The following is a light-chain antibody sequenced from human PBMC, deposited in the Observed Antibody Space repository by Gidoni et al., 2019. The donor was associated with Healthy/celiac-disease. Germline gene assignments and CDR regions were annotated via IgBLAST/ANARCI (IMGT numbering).Light chain of an antibody. J-gene: IGKJ4*01. CDR3: QQLNSYPLT. V-gene: IGKV1-9*01. CDR1: QGISSY. CDR2: AAS. Sequence: IQLTQFPSFLSASVGDRVTITSRASQGISSYLAWYQQKPGKAPKLLIYAASTLQSGVPSRISGSGAGTEFTLTISSLQPEDFATYYCQQLNSYPLTFGGGTKVEIK.